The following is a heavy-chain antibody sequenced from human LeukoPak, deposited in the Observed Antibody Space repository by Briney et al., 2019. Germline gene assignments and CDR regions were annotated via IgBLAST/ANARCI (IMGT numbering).Heavy chain of an antibody. CDR3: ARHVGYSTSGFPPAHFDY. D-gene: IGHD6-13*01. J-gene: IGHJ4*02. CDR2: IYHSGST. Sequence: PSETLSLTCTVSGGSISSYFWTWIRQPPGKGLEWIGYIYHSGSTNYNPSLKSRVTISVDTPKNQFSLRLTSVTAADTAVYYCARHVGYSTSGFPPAHFDYWGQGTLVTVSS. V-gene: IGHV4-59*08. CDR1: GGSISSYF.